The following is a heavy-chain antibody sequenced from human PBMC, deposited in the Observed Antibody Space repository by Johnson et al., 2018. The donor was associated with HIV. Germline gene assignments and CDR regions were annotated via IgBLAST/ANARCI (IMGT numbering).Heavy chain of an antibody. CDR3: ARDGLEVDAFDI. D-gene: IGHD3-3*01. V-gene: IGHV3-66*01. Sequence: VQLVESGGGVVQPGRSLRLSCAASGFTVSSNYMSWVRQAPGKGLEWVSVIFSGGTTYYADSVKGRFTISRDNSKNTLYLQMNSLRAEDTAVYYCARDGLEVDAFDIWGQGTMVTVSS. CDR1: GFTVSSNY. CDR2: IFSGGTT. J-gene: IGHJ3*02.